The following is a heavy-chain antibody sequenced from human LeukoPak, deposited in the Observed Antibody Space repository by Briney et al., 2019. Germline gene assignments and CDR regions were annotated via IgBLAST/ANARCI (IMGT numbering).Heavy chain of an antibody. V-gene: IGHV1-2*02. CDR2: INPNSGGT. CDR3: ARGWDVVVPAANVGVDY. D-gene: IGHD2-2*01. Sequence: ASVNVSCKASGYTFTGYYMHWVRQAPGQGLEWVGWINPNSGGTNYAQKFQGRVTMTRDTSISTAYMELSRLRSDDTAVYYCARGWDVVVPAANVGVDYWGQGTLVTVFS. CDR1: GYTFTGYY. J-gene: IGHJ4*02.